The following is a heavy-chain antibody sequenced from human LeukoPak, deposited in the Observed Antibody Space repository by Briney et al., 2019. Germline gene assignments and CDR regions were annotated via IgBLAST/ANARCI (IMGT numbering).Heavy chain of an antibody. CDR3: ARQNYYDSSGYYQLLIFDY. Sequence: SQTLSLTCTVSGGSISSGDYYWSWIRQPPGKGLEWIGYIYQSGSAYYNPSLKSRVTISVDTSKNQFSLKLSSVTAADTAVYYCARQNYYDSSGYYQLLIFDYWGQGTLVTVSS. J-gene: IGHJ4*02. V-gene: IGHV4-30-4*08. D-gene: IGHD3-22*01. CDR1: GGSISSGDYY. CDR2: IYQSGSA.